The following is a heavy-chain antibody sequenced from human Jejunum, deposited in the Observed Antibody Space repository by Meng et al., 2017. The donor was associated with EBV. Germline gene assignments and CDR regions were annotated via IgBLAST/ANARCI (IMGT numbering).Heavy chain of an antibody. CDR3: ARYGSGSSALDP. J-gene: IGHJ5*02. CDR2: ISASNGDT. Sequence: QLVRSGTVVKKSGASVKVSCKASGYTFTMYGISWVRQAPGQGLEWMGWISASNGDTNYAQKFQGRFTMYTETSTNTAYMELGSLRSDDTAVYYCARYGSGSSALDPWGQGTLVTVSS. CDR1: GYTFTMYG. V-gene: IGHV1-18*04. D-gene: IGHD3-10*01.